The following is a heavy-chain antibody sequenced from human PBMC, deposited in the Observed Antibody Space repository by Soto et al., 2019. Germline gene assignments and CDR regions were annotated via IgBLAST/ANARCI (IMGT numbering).Heavy chain of an antibody. Sequence: GASVKVSCKASGYTFTGYYMHWVRQAPGQGLEWMGWINPNSGGTNYAQKFQGWVTMTRDTSISTAYMDLSRLRSDDTAVYYCASDPHCIYSYCTNFERGFDPWGQGTLVTVSS. J-gene: IGHJ5*02. CDR1: GYTFTGYY. V-gene: IGHV1-2*04. CDR2: INPNSGGT. CDR3: ASDPHCIYSYCTNFERGFDP. D-gene: IGHD2-8*01.